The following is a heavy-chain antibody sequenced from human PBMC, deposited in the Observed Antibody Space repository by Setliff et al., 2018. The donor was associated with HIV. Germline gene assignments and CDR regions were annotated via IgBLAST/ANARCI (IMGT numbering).Heavy chain of an antibody. Sequence: GASVKVSCKASGYTFTDYYIHWVQQAPGKGLEWMGRVDPEDGEKMYAQKFQGRVTMTRDTSISTAYMELSRLRSDDTAVYYCARGSLLGYFDWLFPDWGQGTLVTVSS. CDR2: VDPEDGEK. CDR3: ARGSLLGYFDWLFPD. D-gene: IGHD3-9*01. V-gene: IGHV1-2*06. J-gene: IGHJ4*02. CDR1: GYTFTDYY.